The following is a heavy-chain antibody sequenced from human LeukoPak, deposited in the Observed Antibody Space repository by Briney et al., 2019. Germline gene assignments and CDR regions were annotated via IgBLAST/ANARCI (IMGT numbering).Heavy chain of an antibody. D-gene: IGHD3-10*01. Sequence: SETLSLTCTVYGGSFSGYYWSWIRQPPGKGLEWIGEINHSGSTNYYPSLKSRVTISVDTSKNQFSLRLSSVTAADTAVYYCARLYVSGSYYNYWGQGTLVTVSS. CDR1: GGSFSGYY. J-gene: IGHJ4*02. V-gene: IGHV4-34*01. CDR2: INHSGST. CDR3: ARLYVSGSYYNY.